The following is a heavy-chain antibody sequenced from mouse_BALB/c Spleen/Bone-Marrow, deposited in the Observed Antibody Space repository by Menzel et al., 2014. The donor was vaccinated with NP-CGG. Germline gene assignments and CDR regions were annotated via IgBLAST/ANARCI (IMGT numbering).Heavy chain of an antibody. D-gene: IGHD2-13*01. J-gene: IGHJ3*01. CDR3: ARRDYSFAY. CDR1: GYAFXNYL. Sequence: QVQLKQSGAELVRPGTSVKVSCKASGYAFXNYLIDWVKQRPGQGLEWIGVINPGSGGTNYDEKFKGKATLTADKSSSTAYMQLSSLTSDDSAVYFCARRDYSFAYWGQGTLVTVSA. CDR2: INPGSGGT. V-gene: IGHV1-54*01.